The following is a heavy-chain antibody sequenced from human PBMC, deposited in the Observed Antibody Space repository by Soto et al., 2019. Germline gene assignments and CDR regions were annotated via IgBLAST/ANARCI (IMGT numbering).Heavy chain of an antibody. J-gene: IGHJ4*02. CDR3: TSPDGDYFQPRVDY. D-gene: IGHD4-17*01. Sequence: EVQLVESGGGLVQPGGSLKLSCAASGFTFSGSVMHWVRQASGKGLEWVGHIRSKTNSYATAYAASVKGRFTISRDDSKNTAYLQMNSLKTEDTAVYYCTSPDGDYFQPRVDYWGQGALVTVSS. CDR1: GFTFSGSV. V-gene: IGHV3-73*02. CDR2: IRSKTNSYAT.